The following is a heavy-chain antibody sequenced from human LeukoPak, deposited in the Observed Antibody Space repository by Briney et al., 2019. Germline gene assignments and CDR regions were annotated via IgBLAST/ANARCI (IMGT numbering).Heavy chain of an antibody. J-gene: IGHJ6*03. CDR3: ARDWIQLWPNYYYYYMDV. CDR2: IIPTFGTA. Sequence: ASVKVSCKASGGTFSSYAISWVRQAPGQGLEWMGGIIPTFGTANYAQKFQGRVTITADTSTSTAYMELRSLRSDDTAVYYCARDWIQLWPNYYYYYMDVWGKGTTVTVSS. D-gene: IGHD5-18*01. CDR1: GGTFSSYA. V-gene: IGHV1-69*06.